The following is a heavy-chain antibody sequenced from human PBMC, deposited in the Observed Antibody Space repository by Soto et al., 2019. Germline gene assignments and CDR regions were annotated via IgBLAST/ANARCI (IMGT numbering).Heavy chain of an antibody. CDR1: GFTFSSYA. Sequence: GGSLRLSCAASGFTFSSYAMHWVRQAPGKGLEWVAVISYDGSNKYYADSVKGRFTISRDNSKNTLYLQMNSLRAEDTAVYYCARGERRIYYDSSGYEVAEYFQHWGQGTLVTVSS. J-gene: IGHJ1*01. CDR3: ARGERRIYYDSSGYEVAEYFQH. CDR2: ISYDGSNK. V-gene: IGHV3-30-3*01. D-gene: IGHD3-22*01.